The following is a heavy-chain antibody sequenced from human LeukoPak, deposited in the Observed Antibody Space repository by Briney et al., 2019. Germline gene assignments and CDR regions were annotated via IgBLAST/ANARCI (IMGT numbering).Heavy chain of an antibody. CDR2: IKQDGSEK. CDR1: GFTFSSYW. D-gene: IGHD3-22*01. V-gene: IGHV3-7*01. Sequence: GGSLRLSCAASGFTFSSYWMSWVRQAPGKGLEWVANIKQDGSEKYYVDSVKGRFTISRDNAKNSLYLQMNSLRAEDTAVYYCARAPPYYYDSSGYYVYGAPPDYWGQGTLVTVSS. CDR3: ARAPPYYYDSSGYYVYGAPPDY. J-gene: IGHJ4*02.